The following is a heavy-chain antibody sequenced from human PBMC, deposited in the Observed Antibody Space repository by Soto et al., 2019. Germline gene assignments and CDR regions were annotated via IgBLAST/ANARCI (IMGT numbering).Heavy chain of an antibody. CDR1: GGTFSSYA. CDR3: ARFGGNPIYYYYGMDF. J-gene: IGHJ6*02. V-gene: IGHV1-69*13. D-gene: IGHD2-15*01. Sequence: SVKVSCKASGGTFSSYAISWVRQAPGQGLEWMGGIIPIFGTANYAQKFQGRVTITADESTSTAYMELSSLRSEDTAVYYCARFGGNPIYYYYGMDFWGQGTTVTVSS. CDR2: IIPIFGTA.